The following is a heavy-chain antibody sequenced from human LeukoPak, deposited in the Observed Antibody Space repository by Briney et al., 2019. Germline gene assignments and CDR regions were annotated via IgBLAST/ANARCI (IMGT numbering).Heavy chain of an antibody. D-gene: IGHD5-18*01. Sequence: PGGSLRLSCAASGFTFSSYGMHWVRQAPGKGLEWVAVISYDGSNKYYADSVKGRFTISRDNSKNTLYLQMNGLRAEDTAVYYCAKSSNSYGYYWGQGTLVTVSS. V-gene: IGHV3-30*18. CDR3: AKSSNSYGYY. CDR2: ISYDGSNK. J-gene: IGHJ4*02. CDR1: GFTFSSYG.